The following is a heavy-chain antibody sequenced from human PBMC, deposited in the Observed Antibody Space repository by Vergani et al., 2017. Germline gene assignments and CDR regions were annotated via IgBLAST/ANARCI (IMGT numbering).Heavy chain of an antibody. V-gene: IGHV4-4*07. Sequence: QVHLQESGPGVVKPSDTLSLTCTVSGGSMSDFYWTWIRQPAGRGLEWIGRIYPNGNGNYNESLRSRITMSIDTSRSQFSLSLSSVTAPDTAVYYCARGNCGVNCPKYNWLAPWGRGILVTVSS. J-gene: IGHJ5*02. CDR3: ARGNCGVNCPKYNWLAP. CDR1: GGSMSDFY. CDR2: IYPNGNG. D-gene: IGHD2-21*01.